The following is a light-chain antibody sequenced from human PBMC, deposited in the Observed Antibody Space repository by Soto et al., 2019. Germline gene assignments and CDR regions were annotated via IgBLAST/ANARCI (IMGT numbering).Light chain of an antibody. CDR3: QQYNSYSPAWT. CDR2: DAS. V-gene: IGKV1-5*01. CDR1: QSIGSW. J-gene: IGKJ1*01. Sequence: DIQMTQSPSSLSTSVGYRFTITCRASQSIGSWLAWYQQKPGKAPKLLIYDASSLESGVPSRFSGSGSGTEFTLTISRLQPDDFATYYCQQYNSYSPAWTFGQGTTVDIK.